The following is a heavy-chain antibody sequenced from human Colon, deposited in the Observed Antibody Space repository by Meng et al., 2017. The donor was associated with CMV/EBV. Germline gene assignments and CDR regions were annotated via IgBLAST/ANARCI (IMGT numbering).Heavy chain of an antibody. V-gene: IGHV4-39*07. J-gene: IGHJ6*03. CDR2: MYYSGNT. D-gene: IGHD3-22*01. Sequence: LHLQESGQGLVKASETRSLTCTVSGGFISGSSYYWGWIRQPPGKGLEWIGSMYYSGNTHYKASLKSRVTISVDTSKNQFSLRLNSVTAADTAVYYCARTVQWLAPFYYYMDVWGKGTLVTVSS. CDR1: GGFISGSSYY. CDR3: ARTVQWLAPFYYYMDV.